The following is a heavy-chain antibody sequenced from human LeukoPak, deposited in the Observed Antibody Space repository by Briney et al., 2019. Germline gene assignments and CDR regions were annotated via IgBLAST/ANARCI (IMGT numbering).Heavy chain of an antibody. D-gene: IGHD6-13*01. Sequence: GGSLRLSCAASGFTFSGSTMHWVRQASGKGLEWVGRIRSKVNNYATAYAASVKGRFTISRDDSKNTAYLQMNSLKTEDTAVYYCTLGVIAVAGVDYWGQGTLVTVSS. J-gene: IGHJ4*02. V-gene: IGHV3-73*01. CDR2: IRSKVNNYAT. CDR3: TLGVIAVAGVDY. CDR1: GFTFSGST.